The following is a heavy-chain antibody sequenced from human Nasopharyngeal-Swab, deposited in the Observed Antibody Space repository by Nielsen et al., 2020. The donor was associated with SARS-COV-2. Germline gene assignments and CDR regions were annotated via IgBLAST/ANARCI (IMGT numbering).Heavy chain of an antibody. J-gene: IGHJ4*02. CDR1: GFAFIDYS. Sequence: GGSLRLSCAASGFAFIDYSMDWVRQAPGKGLEWVSYITSSSSTRYYADSVKGRFTVSRDNAKNSLYLQMNSLRHEDTAVYYCASGTYDNAPGWGQGTLVTVSS. CDR3: ASGTYDNAPG. D-gene: IGHD1-1*01. V-gene: IGHV3-48*02. CDR2: ITSSSSTR.